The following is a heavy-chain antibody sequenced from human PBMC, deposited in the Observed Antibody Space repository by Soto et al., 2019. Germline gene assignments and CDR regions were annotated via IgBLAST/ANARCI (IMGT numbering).Heavy chain of an antibody. CDR2: IIPIFGTA. CDR1: VGTFSSYA. Sequence: SVKVSCKASVGTFSSYAISCGRHAPGQGLEWMGGIIPIFGTANYAQKFQDRVILTRDTSTNTAYMELSSLRSEDTAVYYCATPYSGTYDAFDIWGQGTMVTVSS. CDR3: ATPYSGTYDAFDI. D-gene: IGHD1-26*01. V-gene: IGHV1-69*05. J-gene: IGHJ3*02.